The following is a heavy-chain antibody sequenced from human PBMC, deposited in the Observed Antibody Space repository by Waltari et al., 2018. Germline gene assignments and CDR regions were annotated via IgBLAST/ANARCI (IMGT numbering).Heavy chain of an antibody. D-gene: IGHD6-6*01. CDR3: ARENPFVFYAFDI. CDR2: IYYSGST. J-gene: IGHJ3*02. Sequence: QVQLQESGPGLVKPSETLSLTCTVSGGSISSYYWSWIRQPPGKGLEWIGYIYYSGSTNDNPSLKSRVTISVDTSKNQFSLKLSSVTAADTAVYYCARENPFVFYAFDIWGQGTMVTVSS. CDR1: GGSISSYY. V-gene: IGHV4-59*01.